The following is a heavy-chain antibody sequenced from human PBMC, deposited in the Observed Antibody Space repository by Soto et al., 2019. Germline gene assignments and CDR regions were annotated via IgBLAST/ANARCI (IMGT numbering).Heavy chain of an antibody. CDR3: AKDGYCSGGSCYSFLGMDV. V-gene: IGHV3-30*18. Sequence: PGGSLRLSCAASGFTFSSYGMHWVRQAPGKGLEWVAVISYDGSNKYYADSVKGRFTISRDNSKNTLYLQMNSLRAEDTAVYYCAKDGYCSGGSCYSFLGMDVWGQGTTVTVSS. CDR2: ISYDGSNK. J-gene: IGHJ6*02. D-gene: IGHD2-15*01. CDR1: GFTFSSYG.